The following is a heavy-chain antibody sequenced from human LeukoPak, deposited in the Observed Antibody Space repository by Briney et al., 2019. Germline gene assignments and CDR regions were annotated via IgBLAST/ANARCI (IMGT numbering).Heavy chain of an antibody. CDR2: INPNSGGT. D-gene: IGHD3-22*01. CDR1: GYTFTGYY. Sequence: GASVKVSCKASGYTFTGYYMHWVRQAPGQGLEWMGWINPNSGGTNYAQKFQGRVTMTRGTSISTAYMELSRLRSDDTAVYYCAREGSAARGSSGYYYFDYWGQGTLVTVSS. J-gene: IGHJ4*02. CDR3: AREGSAARGSSGYYYFDY. V-gene: IGHV1-2*02.